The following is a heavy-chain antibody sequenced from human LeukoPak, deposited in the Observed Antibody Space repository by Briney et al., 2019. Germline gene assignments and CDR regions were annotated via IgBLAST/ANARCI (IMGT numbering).Heavy chain of an antibody. CDR3: ASGGTGLLVAGTQMLDY. D-gene: IGHD6-19*01. V-gene: IGHV1-46*01. CDR1: GYTFTSYG. CDR2: INPSGGST. J-gene: IGHJ4*02. Sequence: GASVKVSCKASGYTFTSYGISWVRQAPGQGLEWMGIINPSGGSTSYAQKFQGRVTMTSDTSTSTVYMELSSLRSEDTAVYYCASGGTGLLVAGTQMLDYWGQGTLVTVSS.